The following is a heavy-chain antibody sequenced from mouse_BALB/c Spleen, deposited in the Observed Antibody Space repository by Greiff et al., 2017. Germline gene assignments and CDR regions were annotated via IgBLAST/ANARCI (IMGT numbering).Heavy chain of an antibody. V-gene: IGHV1-69*02. CDR2: IDPSDSET. J-gene: IGHJ4*01. Sequence: QVQLQQPGAELVKPGAPVKLSCKASGYTFTSYWMNWVKQRPGRGLEWIGRIDPSDSETHYNQKFKDKATLTVDKSSSTAYIQLSSLTSEDSAVYYCARGDPYYYAMDYWGQGTSVTVSS. CDR1: GYTFTSYW. CDR3: ARGDPYYYAMDY.